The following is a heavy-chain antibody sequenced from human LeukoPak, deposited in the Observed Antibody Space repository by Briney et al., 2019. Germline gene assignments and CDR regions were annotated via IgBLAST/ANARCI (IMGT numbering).Heavy chain of an antibody. V-gene: IGHV3-23*01. Sequence: GGSLRLSCAASGFTFSSYAMSWVRQAPGKGLEWASAISGSGGSTYYADSVKGRFTISRDNSKNTLYLQMNSLRAEDTAVYYCAKGFDDILTGYYRPKNYFDYWGQGTLVTVSS. D-gene: IGHD3-9*01. CDR1: GFTFSSYA. CDR3: AKGFDDILTGYYRPKNYFDY. J-gene: IGHJ4*02. CDR2: ISGSGGST.